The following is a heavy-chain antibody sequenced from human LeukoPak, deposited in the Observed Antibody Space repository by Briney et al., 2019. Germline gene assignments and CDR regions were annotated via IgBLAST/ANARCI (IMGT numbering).Heavy chain of an antibody. CDR1: GGSINSHF. Sequence: SETLSLTCTVSGGSINSHFWSWIRQPPGKGLEWIAYIHSTGSTNYNPSLKSRVTISVDTSKNQFSLKVNSVTAADTAVYYCARYGDYRGIYFDYWGQGTLVTVSS. CDR2: IHSTGST. CDR3: ARYGDYRGIYFDY. J-gene: IGHJ4*02. V-gene: IGHV4-59*08. D-gene: IGHD4-17*01.